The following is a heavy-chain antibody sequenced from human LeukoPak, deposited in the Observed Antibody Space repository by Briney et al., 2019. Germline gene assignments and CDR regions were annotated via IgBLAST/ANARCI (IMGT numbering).Heavy chain of an antibody. CDR3: ARVVAAAAHFDY. Sequence: PSETLFLTCTVSGGSISSYYWSWIRQPPGKGLEWIGYIYYSGSTNYNPSLKSRVTISVDTSKNQFSLKLSSVTAADTAVYYCARVVAAAAHFDYWGQGTLVTVSS. CDR1: GGSISSYY. V-gene: IGHV4-59*01. D-gene: IGHD6-13*01. J-gene: IGHJ4*02. CDR2: IYYSGST.